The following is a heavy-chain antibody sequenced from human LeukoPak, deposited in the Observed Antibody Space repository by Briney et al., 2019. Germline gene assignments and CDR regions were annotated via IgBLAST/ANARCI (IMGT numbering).Heavy chain of an antibody. CDR2: INTNTGNP. CDR1: GYTFTSYA. J-gene: IGHJ6*03. Sequence: GASVKVSCKASGYTFTSYAMNWVRQAPGQGLEWMGWINTNTGNPTYAQGFTGRFVFSLDTSVSTAYLQISSLKAEDTAVYYCARDYGDFPYYYYYMDVWGKGTTVTVSS. CDR3: ARDYGDFPYYYYYMDV. D-gene: IGHD4-17*01. V-gene: IGHV7-4-1*02.